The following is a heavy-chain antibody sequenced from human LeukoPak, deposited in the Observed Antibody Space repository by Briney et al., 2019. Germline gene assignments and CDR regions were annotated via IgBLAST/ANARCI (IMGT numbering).Heavy chain of an antibody. CDR3: ARVGYCSSTSCYGLDY. D-gene: IGHD2-2*01. Sequence: ASVKVSCKASGGTFSSYAISWVRQAPGQGLEWMGRIIPILGIANYAQKFQGRVTITADKSTSTAYMELSSLRSEDTAVYYCARVGYCSSTSCYGLDYWGQGTLVTVSS. J-gene: IGHJ4*02. V-gene: IGHV1-69*04. CDR2: IIPILGIA. CDR1: GGTFSSYA.